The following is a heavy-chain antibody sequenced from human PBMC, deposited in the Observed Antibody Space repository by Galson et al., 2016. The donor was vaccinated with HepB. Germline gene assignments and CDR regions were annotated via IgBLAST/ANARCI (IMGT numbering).Heavy chain of an antibody. D-gene: IGHD5-24*01. V-gene: IGHV3-30*18. CDR2: VSYDGSTE. J-gene: IGHJ4*02. CDR1: GFTFSLFD. Sequence: SLRLSCAAPGFTFSLFDMHWVRQAPGKGLEWVAVVSYDGSTELYADSVKGRFTISRDNSKKTLYLQMNGLRAEDAAVYYCAKDRESTRLQFSWVASYYFDFWGQGTLVTVSS. CDR3: AKDRESTRLQFSWVASYYFDF.